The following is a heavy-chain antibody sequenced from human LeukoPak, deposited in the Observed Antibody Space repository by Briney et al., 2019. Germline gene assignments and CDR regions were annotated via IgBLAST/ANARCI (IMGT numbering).Heavy chain of an antibody. Sequence: GGSLRLSCSASGFTFSSYSMNWVRQAPGKGLEWVSSINSDSSLMFYAESVKGRFTISRDNARNSLYLQMNSLRAEDTAVYYCIRDLFDNYSLDYWGQGALVTVSS. CDR2: INSDSSLM. CDR3: IRDLFDNYSLDY. CDR1: GFTFSSYS. V-gene: IGHV3-21*01. D-gene: IGHD3-10*02. J-gene: IGHJ4*02.